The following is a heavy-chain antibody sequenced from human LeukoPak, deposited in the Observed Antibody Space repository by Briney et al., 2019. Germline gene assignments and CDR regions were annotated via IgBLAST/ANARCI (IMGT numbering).Heavy chain of an antibody. D-gene: IGHD3-22*01. J-gene: IGHJ4*02. V-gene: IGHV4-59*01. CDR1: GGSISSYY. Sequence: PSETLSLTCTVSGGSISSYYWSWIRQPPGKGLEWIGYIYYSGSTNYNPSLKSRVTISVDTSKNQFSLKLSSVTAADTAVYYCARVRSTEVVILDYWGQGTLVTVSS. CDR2: IYYSGST. CDR3: ARVRSTEVVILDY.